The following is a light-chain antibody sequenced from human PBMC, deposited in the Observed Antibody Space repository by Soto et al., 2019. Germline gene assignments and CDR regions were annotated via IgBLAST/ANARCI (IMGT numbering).Light chain of an antibody. CDR2: DVS. CDR1: QSISSW. Sequence: DIQMTQSPSTLSASVGDRVTITCRASQSISSWLAWYQQKPGKAPKLLIYDVSSLESGVPSRFSGGGSGTEFTLTISSLQPDDFATYYCQQYNSYWTFGQGTKVEIK. V-gene: IGKV1-5*01. J-gene: IGKJ1*01. CDR3: QQYNSYWT.